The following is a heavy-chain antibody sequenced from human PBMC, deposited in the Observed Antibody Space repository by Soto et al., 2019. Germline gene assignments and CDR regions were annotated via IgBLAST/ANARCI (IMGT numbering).Heavy chain of an antibody. Sequence: QVQLQQWGAGLLKPSETLSLTCAVHGGSLRGYYWSWIRQTPGKGLEWIGEISHRGSTNYNPSLKSRVTISLATSKNQFSLKLASVTAADTAAYYCARGIRPDSWGQGTQVTVSS. J-gene: IGHJ5*01. V-gene: IGHV4-34*02. CDR2: ISHRGST. CDR3: ARGIRPDS. CDR1: GGSLRGYY. D-gene: IGHD4-17*01.